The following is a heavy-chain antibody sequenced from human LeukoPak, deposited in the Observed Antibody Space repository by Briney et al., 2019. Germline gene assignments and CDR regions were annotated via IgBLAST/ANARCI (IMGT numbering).Heavy chain of an antibody. D-gene: IGHD5-12*01. CDR1: GFTFDDYG. Sequence: GGSLRLSCAASGFTFDDYGMSWVRQAPGKGLEWVAGIKWNGGSIGHADSVKGRFTISRDNAKSSLYLQMNSLRAEDTALYYCARDPYGGYMYYFDYWGQGTLVTVSS. CDR2: IKWNGGSI. J-gene: IGHJ4*02. V-gene: IGHV3-20*04. CDR3: ARDPYGGYMYYFDY.